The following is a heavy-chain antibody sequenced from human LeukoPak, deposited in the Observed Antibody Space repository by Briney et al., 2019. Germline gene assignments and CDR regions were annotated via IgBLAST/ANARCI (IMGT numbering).Heavy chain of an antibody. J-gene: IGHJ5*02. CDR1: GGSISSYY. CDR3: ARHANMVRGVSGNWFDP. CDR2: IHYSGGA. V-gene: IGHV4-59*04. Sequence: SETLSLTCTVSGGSISSYYWSWIRQPPGKGLEWIGHIHYSGGADYNPSLKSRVSMSLDTSKNQFSLKLSSVTAADTAVYYCARHANMVRGVSGNWFDPWGQGTLVTVSS. D-gene: IGHD3-10*01.